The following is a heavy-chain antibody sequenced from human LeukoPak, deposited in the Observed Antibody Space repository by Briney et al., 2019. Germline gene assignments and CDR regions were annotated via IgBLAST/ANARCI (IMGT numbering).Heavy chain of an antibody. CDR3: VKGSAGAVAGNFDY. CDR1: RLIFDDYA. D-gene: IGHD6-19*01. V-gene: IGHV3-9*03. CDR2: ISWNSGTI. J-gene: IGHJ4*02. Sequence: GRSLRLTCAATRLIFDDYAMHWVRQAPGKGLEWVSGISWNSGTIDYVDSVKGRFTISRDNAKNSLYLQMNSLRAEDMALYYCVKGSAGAVAGNFDYWGQGTLVTVSS.